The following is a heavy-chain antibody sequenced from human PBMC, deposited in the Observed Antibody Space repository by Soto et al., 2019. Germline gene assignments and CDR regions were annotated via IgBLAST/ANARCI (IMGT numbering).Heavy chain of an antibody. CDR2: IYYSGST. J-gene: IGHJ4*02. Sequence: QLQLQESGPGLVKPSETLSLTCTVSGGSISSSSYYWGWIRQPPGKGLEWIGSIYYSGSTYYNPSLKSRVTMSVDTSKNRFSLKLSSVTAADTAVYYCARQHYDYVWGSYRDFDYWGQGTLVTVSS. CDR1: GGSISSSSYY. D-gene: IGHD3-16*02. V-gene: IGHV4-39*01. CDR3: ARQHYDYVWGSYRDFDY.